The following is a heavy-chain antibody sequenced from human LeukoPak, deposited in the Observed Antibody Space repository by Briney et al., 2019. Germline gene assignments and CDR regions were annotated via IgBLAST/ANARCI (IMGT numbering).Heavy chain of an antibody. J-gene: IGHJ6*02. CDR2: ISSGGTTI. CDR3: ARGHYSDSSGYYYDYYYGLDV. V-gene: IGHV3-11*01. D-gene: IGHD3-22*01. Sequence: PGGSLRLSCAASGFTFSDYYMSWIRQAPGKGLEWVSYISSGGTTIYYTDSVKGRFTISRDNAKNSLYLQMNSLRAEDTAVYYCARGHYSDSSGYYYDYYYGLDVWGQGTTVTVSS. CDR1: GFTFSDYY.